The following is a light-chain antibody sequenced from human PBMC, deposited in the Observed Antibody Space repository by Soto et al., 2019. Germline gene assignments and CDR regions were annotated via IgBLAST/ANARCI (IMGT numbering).Light chain of an antibody. J-gene: IGKJ1*01. CDR2: KAS. CDR3: QQYITWK. Sequence: DIQITQSPSSLSASVGDRVTITCLASQSISSWLAWYQQKPGKAPKLLIYKASSLESGVPSRFSGSGSGTEFTLTISSLQPDDFATYYCQQYITWKFGQGTKVDIK. CDR1: QSISSW. V-gene: IGKV1-5*03.